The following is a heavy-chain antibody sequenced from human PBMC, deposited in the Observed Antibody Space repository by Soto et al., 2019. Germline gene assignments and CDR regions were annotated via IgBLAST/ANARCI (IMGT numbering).Heavy chain of an antibody. J-gene: IGHJ4*02. CDR1: GFTFSDHY. D-gene: IGHD3-10*01. CDR3: ARDNPNYGSGSYGL. V-gene: IGHV3-72*01. Sequence: PGGSLRLSCAASGFTFSDHYMDWVRQAPGKGLEWVGRTRNKANSYTTEYAASVKGRFTISRDDSKNSLYLQMNSLKTEDTAVYYCARDNPNYGSGSYGLWGQGTLVTVSS. CDR2: TRNKANSYTT.